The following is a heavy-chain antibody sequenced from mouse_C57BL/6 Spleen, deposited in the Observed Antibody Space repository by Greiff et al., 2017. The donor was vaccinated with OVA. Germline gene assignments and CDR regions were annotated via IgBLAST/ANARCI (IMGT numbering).Heavy chain of an antibody. V-gene: IGHV1-15*01. Sequence: QVQLQQSGAELVRPGASVTLSCKASGYTFTDYEMHWVTQTPVHGLEWIGAIDPETGGTAYNQKFKGKAILTADKSSSTAYMELRSLTSEDSAVYYCTPTVPSRSYWYFDVWGTGTTVTVSS. J-gene: IGHJ1*03. D-gene: IGHD1-1*01. CDR2: IDPETGGT. CDR3: TPTVPSRSYWYFDV. CDR1: GYTFTDYE.